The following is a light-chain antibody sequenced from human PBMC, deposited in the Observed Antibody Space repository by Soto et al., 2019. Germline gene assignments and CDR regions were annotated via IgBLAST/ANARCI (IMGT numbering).Light chain of an antibody. V-gene: IGLV2-8*01. J-gene: IGLJ3*02. CDR3: SSYTGRKIRL. Sequence: QSVLTQPPSASGSPGQSVAISCSATSGDIQDLNFVSWYQHLPGTATKLIIYEVSQRHSGVSDRLSGSRSGNTASLTVPGLQNDDDGTYYCSSYTGRKIRLFGGGTQLTVL. CDR2: EVS. CDR1: SGDIQDLNF.